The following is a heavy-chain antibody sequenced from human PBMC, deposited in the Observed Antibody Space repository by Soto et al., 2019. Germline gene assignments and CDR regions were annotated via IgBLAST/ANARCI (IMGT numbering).Heavy chain of an antibody. CDR3: ARAEYSSIYYFDY. J-gene: IGHJ4*02. V-gene: IGHV1-69*13. CDR2: LIPIFGTP. Sequence: GASVKVSCKASGGTFRNFAINWVLQAPGQGLEWMGWLIPIFGTPNYAQKFQGRVTITADESTSTAYMELNSLRSENTAVYYCARAEYSSIYYFDYWGQGTLVTVSS. CDR1: GGTFRNFA. D-gene: IGHD6-6*01.